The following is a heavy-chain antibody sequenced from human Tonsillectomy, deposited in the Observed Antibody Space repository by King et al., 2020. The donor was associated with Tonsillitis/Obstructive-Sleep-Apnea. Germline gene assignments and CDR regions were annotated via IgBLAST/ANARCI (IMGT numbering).Heavy chain of an antibody. CDR2: IDWDDDK. D-gene: IGHD2-15*01. CDR1: GFSLGTSGMC. Sequence: TLQASGPALVKPTQTLTLTCTFSGFSLGTSGMCVSWIRQPPGKALEWLARIDWDDDKYYSTSLKTRLTISKDTSKNQVVLTMTHRDPVDTATYYCARTVREGGGHYLDYGGQGTLVTVSS. V-gene: IGHV2-70*11. CDR3: ARTVREGGGHYLDY. J-gene: IGHJ4*02.